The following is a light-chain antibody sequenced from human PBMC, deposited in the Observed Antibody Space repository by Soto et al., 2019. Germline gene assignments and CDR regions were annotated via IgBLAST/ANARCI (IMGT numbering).Light chain of an antibody. CDR3: QQLNSYPIT. CDR1: QGISSY. CDR2: AAS. Sequence: DIQLAQSPSFLSPSVVYGVTIPWRASQGISSYLAWYQQKPGKAPKLLIYAASTLQSGVPSRFSGSGSGTEFTLTISSLQPEDFATYYCQQLNSYPITFGQGTRLEIK. V-gene: IGKV1-9*01. J-gene: IGKJ5*01.